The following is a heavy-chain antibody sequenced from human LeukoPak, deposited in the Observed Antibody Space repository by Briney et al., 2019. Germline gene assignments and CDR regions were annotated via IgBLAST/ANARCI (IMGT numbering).Heavy chain of an antibody. CDR1: GFTFSSYA. Sequence: GGSLRLSCAASGFTFSSYAMSWIRQAPGKGLEWVANINQDGGEKYYVDSVKGRFTISRDNAKNSLYLQMNSLRAEDTAVYHCATGRSCTTCYLPDYWGQGTLVTVSS. CDR2: INQDGGEK. J-gene: IGHJ4*02. V-gene: IGHV3-7*03. CDR3: ATGRSCTTCYLPDY. D-gene: IGHD2-2*01.